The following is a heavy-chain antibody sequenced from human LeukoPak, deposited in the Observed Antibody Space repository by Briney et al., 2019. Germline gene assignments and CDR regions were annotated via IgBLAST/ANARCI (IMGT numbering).Heavy chain of an antibody. V-gene: IGHV3-23*01. D-gene: IGHD3-3*01. J-gene: IGHJ4*02. CDR2: ISGSGGST. CDR1: GFTFSSYA. Sequence: GGSLRLSCAASGFTFSSYAMSWVRQAPGKGLEWVSAISGSGGSTYYADSVKGRFTIFRDNSKNTLYLQMNSLRAEDTAVYYCAKDLPPLDFWSGYFDYWGQGTLVTVSS. CDR3: AKDLPPLDFWSGYFDY.